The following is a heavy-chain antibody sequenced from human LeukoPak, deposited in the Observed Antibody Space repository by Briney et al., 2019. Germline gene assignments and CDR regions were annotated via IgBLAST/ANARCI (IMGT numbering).Heavy chain of an antibody. CDR3: ARRVGGIYY. J-gene: IGHJ4*02. Sequence: SETLSLTCTVSGGSISSYYWSWIRQPPGKGLEWIGYIYYSGSTNYNPSLKSRVTISVDTSKNQFSLELSSVTAADTAVYYCARRVGGIYYWGQGTLVTVSS. V-gene: IGHV4-59*08. CDR2: IYYSGST. D-gene: IGHD1-26*01. CDR1: GGSISSYY.